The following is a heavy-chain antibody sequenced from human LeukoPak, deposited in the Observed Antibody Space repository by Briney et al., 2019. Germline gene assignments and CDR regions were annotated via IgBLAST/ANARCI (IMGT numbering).Heavy chain of an antibody. CDR3: AKMLVTMVRGVTYDY. Sequence: GGSLRLSCAASGFTFSSYSMNWVRQAPGKGLEWVSAISGSGGSTYYADSVKGRFTISRDNSKNTLYLQMNSLRAEDTALYYCAKMLVTMVRGVTYDYWGQGTLVTVSS. J-gene: IGHJ4*02. CDR2: ISGSGGST. D-gene: IGHD3-10*01. CDR1: GFTFSSYS. V-gene: IGHV3-23*01.